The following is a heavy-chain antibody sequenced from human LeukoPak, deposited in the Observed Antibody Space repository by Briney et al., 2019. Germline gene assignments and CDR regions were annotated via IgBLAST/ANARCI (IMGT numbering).Heavy chain of an antibody. J-gene: IGHJ4*02. V-gene: IGHV3-21*04. D-gene: IGHD3-10*01. CDR2: ISSSSSYI. CDR3: AKDRYSYGSGAKVSDY. CDR1: GFTFSSYS. Sequence: GGSLRLSCAASGFTFSSYSLNWVRQAPGKGLEWVSSISSSSSYIYYADSVKGRFTISRDNAKNSLYLQMNSLRAEDTAVYFCAKDRYSYGSGAKVSDYWGQGTLVTVSS.